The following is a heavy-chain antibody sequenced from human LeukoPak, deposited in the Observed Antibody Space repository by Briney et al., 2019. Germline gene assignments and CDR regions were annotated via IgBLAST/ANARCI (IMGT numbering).Heavy chain of an antibody. CDR1: GGSLSTYY. D-gene: IGHD1-1*01. CDR3: ARHERRLYYFGH. V-gene: IGHV4-59*08. CDR2: VYYSGST. Sequence: PSEALSLTCTVSGGSLSTYYWSWIRQPPGKELEWIGYVYYSGSTNYNPSLKSRVNISVDTPENQFSLKLRSVTAADTAVYYCARHERRLYYFGHWGQGTLVTVSS. J-gene: IGHJ4*02.